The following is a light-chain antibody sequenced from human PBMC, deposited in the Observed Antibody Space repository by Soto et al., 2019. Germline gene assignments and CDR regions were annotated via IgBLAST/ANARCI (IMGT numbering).Light chain of an antibody. J-gene: IGKJ2*01. V-gene: IGKV3-11*01. Sequence: EIVLTRSPATLSLSPGERATLSCRASQSVSSYLAWYQQKPGQAPRLLIYDASNRATGIPARFSGSGSGTDFTLTISSLEPEDFAVYYCQQRSNWPPMYTFGQGPKLEIK. CDR1: QSVSSY. CDR3: QQRSNWPPMYT. CDR2: DAS.